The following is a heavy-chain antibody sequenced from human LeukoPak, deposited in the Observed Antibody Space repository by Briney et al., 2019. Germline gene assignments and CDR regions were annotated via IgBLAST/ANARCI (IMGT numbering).Heavy chain of an antibody. J-gene: IGHJ4*02. CDR3: ARASSGWSHFDY. V-gene: IGHV1-69*05. CDR1: GGTFSSYA. CDR2: IIPIFGTA. D-gene: IGHD6-19*01. Sequence: SVKVSCKASGGTFSSYAISWVRQAPGQGLEWMGGIIPIFGTANYAQKFQGRVTITTDEPTSTAYMELSSLRSEDTAVYYCARASSGWSHFDYWGQGTLVTVSS.